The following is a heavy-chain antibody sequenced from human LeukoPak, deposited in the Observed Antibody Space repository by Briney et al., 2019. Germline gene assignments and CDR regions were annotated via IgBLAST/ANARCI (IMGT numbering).Heavy chain of an antibody. V-gene: IGHV3-30-3*02. D-gene: IGHD2-15*01. J-gene: IGHJ4*02. CDR1: GFTFSSYA. CDR3: AKQLGYCSDGSCYFPY. CDR2: ISYDGSNK. Sequence: GGSLRLSCAASGFTFSSYAMHWVRQAPGKGLEWVAVISYDGSNKYYADSVQGRFTISRDNSKSTLCLQMNSLRAEDTAVYYCAKQLGYCSDGSCYFPYWGQGTLVTVSS.